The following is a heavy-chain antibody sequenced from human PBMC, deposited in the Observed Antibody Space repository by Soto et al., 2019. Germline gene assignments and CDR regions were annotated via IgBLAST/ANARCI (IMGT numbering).Heavy chain of an antibody. J-gene: IGHJ4*02. D-gene: IGHD3-16*01. CDR3: AAGTLGAVWTPLDD. CDR2: IYYSGST. V-gene: IGHV4-59*03. CDR1: GGSFSDNY. Sequence: QVQLQESGPRLVEPSETLSLTGDVSGGSFSDNYWTWIRQFPGKGLEWIGYIYYSGSTNYNPSLKSRVTISVDASRSQFSLKLTSVTAADTALYYCAAGTLGAVWTPLDDWGQGTLVTVSS.